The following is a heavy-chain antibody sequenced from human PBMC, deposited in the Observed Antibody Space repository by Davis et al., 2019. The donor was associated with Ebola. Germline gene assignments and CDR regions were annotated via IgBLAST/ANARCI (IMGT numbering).Heavy chain of an antibody. D-gene: IGHD5-12*01. CDR1: GYTFTNYY. J-gene: IGHJ3*02. CDR3: TTPGGQDSGYDVFDI. Sequence: ASAKVSCKASGYTFTNYYMHGVRQAPGQGLEWMGMINPNDGRTIYAQKLQGRVTVTRDTSTTTVYMDLSSLRSEDTALYYCTTPGGQDSGYDVFDIWGQGTMVTVSS. CDR2: INPNDGRT. V-gene: IGHV1-46*03.